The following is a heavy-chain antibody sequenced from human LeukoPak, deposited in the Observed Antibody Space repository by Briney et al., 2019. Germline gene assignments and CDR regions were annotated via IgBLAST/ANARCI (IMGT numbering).Heavy chain of an antibody. D-gene: IGHD2-15*01. V-gene: IGHV3-30*03. CDR2: ITYDGSNK. J-gene: IGHJ6*02. Sequence: PGGSLRLSCAASGFTFSSYDMHWVRQAPGKGLEWVALITYDGSNKYYADSVKGRFTISRDSSKNTLYLQMNSLRAEDTAVYYCARDDIVVVVADHYGMDVWGQGTTVTVSS. CDR3: ARDDIVVVVADHYGMDV. CDR1: GFTFSSYD.